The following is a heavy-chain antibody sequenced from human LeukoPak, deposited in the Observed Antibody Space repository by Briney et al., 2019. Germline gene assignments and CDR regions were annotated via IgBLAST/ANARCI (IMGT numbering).Heavy chain of an antibody. CDR1: GYTFTSYD. V-gene: IGHV1-8*01. Sequence: ASVKVSCKASGYTFTSYDINWVRQATGQGLEWMGWMNPNSGNTGYAQKFQGRVTMTRNTSISTAYMELSSLRAEDTAVYYCAKENTKTPFRPGEATMTKGYFHYWGQGTLVTVSS. J-gene: IGHJ4*02. CDR2: MNPNSGNT. CDR3: AKENTKTPFRPGEATMTKGYFHY. D-gene: IGHD5-12*01.